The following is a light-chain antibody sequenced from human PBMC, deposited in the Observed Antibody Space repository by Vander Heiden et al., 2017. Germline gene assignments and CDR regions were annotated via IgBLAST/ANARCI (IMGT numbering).Light chain of an antibody. J-gene: IGLJ1*01. V-gene: IGLV1-44*01. Sequence: QSVLTQPPSASGTPGQWVTISCSGSSSNIGSHTVTWYQQLPGTAPKLLIYNNDQRPSGVPDRFSGSKSGTSASLAISGLQSEDEADYSCASWDDSLNGYVFGTGTKVTVL. CDR3: ASWDDSLNGYV. CDR1: SSNIGSHT. CDR2: NND.